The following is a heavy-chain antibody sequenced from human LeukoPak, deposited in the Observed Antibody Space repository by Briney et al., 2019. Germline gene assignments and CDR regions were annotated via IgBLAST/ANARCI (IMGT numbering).Heavy chain of an antibody. J-gene: IGHJ5*02. CDR1: GGSISSYY. V-gene: IGHV4-59*01. Sequence: PSETLPLTCTVSGGSISSYYWSWIRQPPGKGLEWIGYIYYSGSTNYNPSLKSRVTISVDTSKNQFSLKLSSVTAADTAVYYCARDREEFIGSWFDPWGQGTLVTVSS. CDR2: IYYSGST. CDR3: ARDREEFIGSWFDP. D-gene: IGHD1-26*01.